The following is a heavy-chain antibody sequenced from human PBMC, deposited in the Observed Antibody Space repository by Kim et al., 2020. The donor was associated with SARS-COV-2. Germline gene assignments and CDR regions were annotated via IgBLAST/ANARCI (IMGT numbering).Heavy chain of an antibody. CDR1: GFTFNNYA. D-gene: IGHD3-9*01. Sequence: GGSLRLSCAASGFTFNNYAMSWVRQTPGKGLEWVSGISDSGAVTKYAESVQGRFTITRDSSNNTLYLEMSSLRAGDTAVYYCAKFSDTSVPPYFDRAFDVWGQGTKVTVSS. V-gene: IGHV3-23*01. CDR2: ISDSGAVT. J-gene: IGHJ3*01. CDR3: AKFSDTSVPPYFDRAFDV.